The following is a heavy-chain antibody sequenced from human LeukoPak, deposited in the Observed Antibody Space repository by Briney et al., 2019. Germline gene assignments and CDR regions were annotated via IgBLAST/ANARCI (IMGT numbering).Heavy chain of an antibody. D-gene: IGHD5-24*01. CDR3: ARGSRDGYNYCVY. Sequence: ASVKVSCKASGYTFTGYYMHWVRQAPGQGLEWMGWINPNSGGTTYAQKFQGRVTMTRDTSISTAYMELSRLRSDDTAVYDCARGSRDGYNYCVYWGQGTMVTVSS. CDR1: GYTFTGYY. J-gene: IGHJ4*02. V-gene: IGHV1-2*02. CDR2: INPNSGGT.